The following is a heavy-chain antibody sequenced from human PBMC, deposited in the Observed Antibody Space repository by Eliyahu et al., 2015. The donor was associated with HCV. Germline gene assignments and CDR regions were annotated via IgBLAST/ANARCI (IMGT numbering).Heavy chain of an antibody. V-gene: IGHV4-59*01. Sequence: QVQLQESGPGLVKPSETLSLTCTVSGGSISSYYWSWIRQPPGKGLEWIGYILFRGGPHYNPSLKSRVTISVDTSKNQFSLKLSSVTAADTAVYYCARDRGIAAHYYYYGMDVWGQGTTVTVSS. J-gene: IGHJ6*02. D-gene: IGHD6-13*01. CDR3: ARDRGIAAHYYYYGMDV. CDR1: GGSISSYY. CDR2: ILFRGGP.